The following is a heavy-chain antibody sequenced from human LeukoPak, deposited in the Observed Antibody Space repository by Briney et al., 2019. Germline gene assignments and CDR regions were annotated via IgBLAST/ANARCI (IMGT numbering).Heavy chain of an antibody. CDR1: GFTFSSYEM. V-gene: IGHV4-4*02. J-gene: IGHJ4*02. D-gene: IGHD5-18*01. CDR2: IYHSGST. Sequence: GSLRLSCAASGFTFSSYEMNWVRQAPGKGLEWIGEIYHSGSTNYNPSLKSRVTISVDKSKNQFSLKLSSVTAADTAVYYCATVGGYSYGHFDYWGQGTLVTVSS. CDR3: ATVGGYSYGHFDY.